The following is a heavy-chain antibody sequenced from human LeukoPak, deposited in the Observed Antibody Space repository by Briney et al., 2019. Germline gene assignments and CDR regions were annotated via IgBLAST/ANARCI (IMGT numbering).Heavy chain of an antibody. D-gene: IGHD3-22*01. CDR2: IYHSGST. J-gene: IGHJ4*02. CDR3: ARLSLDYYDSSGYPGDY. Sequence: SETLSLTCTVSGYSISSGYYWGGSRQPPGKGLEWIGSIYHSGSTYYNPSLKSRVTISVDTSKNQFSLKLSCVTAADTAVYYCARLSLDYYDSSGYPGDYWGQGTLVTVSS. V-gene: IGHV4-38-2*02. CDR1: GYSISSGYY.